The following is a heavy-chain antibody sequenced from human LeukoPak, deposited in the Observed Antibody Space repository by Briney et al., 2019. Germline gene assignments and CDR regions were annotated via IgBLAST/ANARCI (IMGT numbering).Heavy chain of an antibody. CDR2: IKQDGSDK. CDR1: GFTFSNYW. D-gene: IGHD5-12*01. CDR3: AREHSGYDFPGRDYYYMDV. J-gene: IGHJ6*03. V-gene: IGHV3-7*01. Sequence: PGGSLRLSCAASGFTFSNYWMSWVRQAPGQGLEWVAHIKQDGSDKYYVDSVKGRFTISRDNAKNSLYLQMNSLRAEDTAVYYCAREHSGYDFPGRDYYYMDVWGKGTTVTVS.